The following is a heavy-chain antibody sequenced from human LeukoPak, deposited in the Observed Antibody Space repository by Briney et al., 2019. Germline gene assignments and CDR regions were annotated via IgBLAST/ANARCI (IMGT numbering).Heavy chain of an antibody. J-gene: IGHJ6*03. V-gene: IGHV1-46*01. CDR2: INPSGGGT. CDR3: AGYGGRYPYYMDV. D-gene: IGHD1-26*01. CDR1: EYTFTSYY. Sequence: ASVKVSCKASEYTFTSYYIHWVRQAPGQGLEWMGIINPSGGGTTYAQNFQGRVTMTRDMSTSTIYVELSSLRSEDTAVYYCAGYGGRYPYYMDVWGKGTTVTISS.